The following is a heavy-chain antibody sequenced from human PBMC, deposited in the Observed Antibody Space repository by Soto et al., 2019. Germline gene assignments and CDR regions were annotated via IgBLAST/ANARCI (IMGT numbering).Heavy chain of an antibody. J-gene: IGHJ6*02. CDR2: IYYSGSI. CDR1: SDSISRSHW. CDR3: ARLGMLAYYYAMDV. Sequence: SETLSLTCAVSSDSISRSHWLAWVRQSPGKGLEWIGDIYYSGSIYYNPSLKSRVTISVDKSKNQFSLKLTSVTAADTAVYYCARLGMLAYYYAMDVWGQGTTVTVSS. V-gene: IGHV4-4*02. D-gene: IGHD3-10*02.